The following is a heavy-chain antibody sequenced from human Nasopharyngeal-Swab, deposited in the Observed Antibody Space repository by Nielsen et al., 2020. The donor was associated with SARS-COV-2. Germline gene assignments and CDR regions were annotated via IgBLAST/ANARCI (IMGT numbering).Heavy chain of an antibody. J-gene: IGHJ6*02. CDR2: IYYSGST. D-gene: IGHD3-16*01. Sequence: PGKGLEWIGHIYYSGSTNYNPSLKSRVTISVDTSKNQFSLKLSSVTAADTAVYYCAIGGGGSYYYGMDVWGQGTTVTVSS. CDR3: AIGGGGSYYYGMDV. V-gene: IGHV4-59*13.